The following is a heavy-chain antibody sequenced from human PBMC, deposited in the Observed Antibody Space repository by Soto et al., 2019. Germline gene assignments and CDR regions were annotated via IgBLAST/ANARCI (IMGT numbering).Heavy chain of an antibody. D-gene: IGHD5-18*01. CDR1: GGSMSNYY. Sequence: ASEALSLTCTVSGGSMSNYYWNWIRQSPGKGLEWIGYIYSSGSTHYNPSLQNRVTISIDTSKNQVSLKVNSVTAADTAVYYCARDHPHSYGVYYFDYWGQGTPVPVS. CDR3: ARDHPHSYGVYYFDY. V-gene: IGHV4-59*01. J-gene: IGHJ4*02. CDR2: IYSSGST.